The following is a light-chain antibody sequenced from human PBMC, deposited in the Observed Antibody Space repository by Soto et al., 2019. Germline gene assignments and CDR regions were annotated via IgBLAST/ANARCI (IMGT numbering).Light chain of an antibody. CDR3: SSYAGSNDYVV. CDR2: EVS. Sequence: QSALTQPAYVSGSPGPSITISCTGTRSDGGGYNYVSWYQQHPGKAPKLMIYEVSNRPSWVSNRCSGYKSGNTASLTISGLQAEDEADYYCSSYAGSNDYVVFGGVTKLTVL. CDR1: RSDGGGYNY. J-gene: IGLJ2*01. V-gene: IGLV2-14*01.